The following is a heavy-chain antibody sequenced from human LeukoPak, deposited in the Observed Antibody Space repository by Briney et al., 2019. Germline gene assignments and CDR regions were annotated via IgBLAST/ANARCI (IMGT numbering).Heavy chain of an antibody. V-gene: IGHV1-2*02. CDR3: ARGSQDYGGNFPYYYYMDV. D-gene: IGHD4-23*01. CDR1: GYTLTGYY. Sequence: ASVKVSCKASGYTLTGYYMHWVRQVPGQGLEWMGWINPNSGGTNYAQKFQGRVTMTRDTSISTAYMELSRLRSDDTAVYYCARGSQDYGGNFPYYYYMDVWGKGTTVTISS. J-gene: IGHJ6*03. CDR2: INPNSGGT.